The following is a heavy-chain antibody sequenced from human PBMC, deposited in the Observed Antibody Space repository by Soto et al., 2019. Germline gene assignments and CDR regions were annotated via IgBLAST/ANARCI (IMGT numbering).Heavy chain of an antibody. D-gene: IGHD6-6*01. Sequence: LSLTCTVSGDSISSGGYYWSWIRQYPGKGLEWIGYIFYSGSSYYNPSLQSRLTISVDTSKNQFSLNLNSVTAADTAVYYCARVTSTSSGGWFDPWGQGTLVTVSS. CDR3: ARVTSTSSGGWFDP. J-gene: IGHJ5*02. CDR1: GDSISSGGYY. CDR2: IFYSGSS. V-gene: IGHV4-31*03.